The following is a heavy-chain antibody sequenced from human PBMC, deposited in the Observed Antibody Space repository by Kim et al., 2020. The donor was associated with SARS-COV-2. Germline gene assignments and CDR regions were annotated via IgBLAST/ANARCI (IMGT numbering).Heavy chain of an antibody. D-gene: IGHD4-17*01. J-gene: IGHJ4*02. Sequence: AVSVKGRFTISRDKCKNTMYLQMNSLRAEDTAVYYGAKDSGNDYGDHLDYWGQGTLVTVSS. V-gene: IGHV3-23*01. CDR3: AKDSGNDYGDHLDY.